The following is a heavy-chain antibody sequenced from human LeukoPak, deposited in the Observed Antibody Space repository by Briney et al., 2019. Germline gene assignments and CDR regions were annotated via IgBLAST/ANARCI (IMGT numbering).Heavy chain of an antibody. V-gene: IGHV1-46*01. CDR1: GYSFTSYY. D-gene: IGHD3-3*01. Sequence: GASVKVSCKASGYSFTSYYIHWVRQAPGQGLEWMGIINPSGGSTSYAQKFQGRVTMTGDTSTSTVYMELSSLRSEDTAVFYCARCREIRFLDSPFDYWGQGTLVTVSS. CDR3: ARCREIRFLDSPFDY. CDR2: INPSGGST. J-gene: IGHJ4*02.